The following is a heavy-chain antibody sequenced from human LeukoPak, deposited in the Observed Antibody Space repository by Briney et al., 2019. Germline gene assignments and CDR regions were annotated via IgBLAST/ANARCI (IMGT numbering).Heavy chain of an antibody. CDR2: IYPGDSDT. CDR3: ARRQGWKAPPVNGNYYYGLDV. CDR1: GYSFSTSW. D-gene: IGHD1-1*01. J-gene: IGHJ6*02. Sequence: GESLKISCKGSGYSFSTSWIAWVRQMPGKGLEWMGIIYPGDSDTKYSPSFQGQVTISADKSIATAYLQWSSLKASDTAIYYCARRQGWKAPPVNGNYYYGLDVWGQGTTVIVSS. V-gene: IGHV5-51*01.